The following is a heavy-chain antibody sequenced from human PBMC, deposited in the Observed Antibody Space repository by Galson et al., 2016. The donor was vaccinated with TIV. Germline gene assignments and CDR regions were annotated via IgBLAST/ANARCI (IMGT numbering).Heavy chain of an antibody. CDR1: GVSSSISF. CDR3: AWGSGWLPDY. V-gene: IGHV3-7*03. Sequence: SLRLSCAASGVSSSISFMNWVRQAPGKGLEWVAIIKGEGSDELYVAAVKGRFTISRDNARNSVYLQMNSLRAEDTAVYYCAWGSGWLPDYWGQGTLVTVSS. J-gene: IGHJ4*02. CDR2: IKGEGSDE. D-gene: IGHD6-19*01.